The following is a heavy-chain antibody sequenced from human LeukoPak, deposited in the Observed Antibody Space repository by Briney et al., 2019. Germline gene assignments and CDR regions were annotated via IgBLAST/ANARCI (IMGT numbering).Heavy chain of an antibody. CDR2: ISWNSGSI. J-gene: IGHJ4*02. Sequence: GGSLRLSCAASGFTFDDYAMHWVRQAPGKGLEWVSGISWNSGSIGYADSVKGRFTISRDNAKNSLYLQMNSLRAEDTALYYCAKLAVAGTWFDYWGQGTLVTVSS. CDR1: GFTFDDYA. CDR3: AKLAVAGTWFDY. V-gene: IGHV3-9*01. D-gene: IGHD6-19*01.